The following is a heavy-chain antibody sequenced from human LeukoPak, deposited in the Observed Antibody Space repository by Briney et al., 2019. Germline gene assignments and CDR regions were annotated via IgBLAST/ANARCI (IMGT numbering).Heavy chain of an antibody. J-gene: IGHJ6*03. Sequence: PSETLSLTCTVSGGSISSGSYYWSWIRQPAGKGLEWIGRIYTSGSTNYNPSLKSRVTISVDTSKNQFSLKLSSVTAADTAVYYCARDPRGFGEFPLTLGYYYYMDVWGKGTTVTVSS. CDR3: ARDPRGFGEFPLTLGYYYYMDV. D-gene: IGHD3-10*01. V-gene: IGHV4-61*02. CDR1: GGSISSGSYY. CDR2: IYTSGST.